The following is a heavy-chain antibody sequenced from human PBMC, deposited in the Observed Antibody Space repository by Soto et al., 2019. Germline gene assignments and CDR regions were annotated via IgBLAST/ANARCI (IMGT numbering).Heavy chain of an antibody. CDR3: ARGATVVTPNWFDP. J-gene: IGHJ5*02. CDR1: GGSISSSSYY. CDR2: IYYSGST. Sequence: SETLSLTCTVSGGSISSSSYYWGWIRQPPGNGQEWIGSIYYSGSTYYNPSLKSRVTISVDTSKNQFSLKLSSVTAADTAVYYCARGATVVTPNWFDPWGQGTLVTVSS. V-gene: IGHV4-39*07. D-gene: IGHD4-17*01.